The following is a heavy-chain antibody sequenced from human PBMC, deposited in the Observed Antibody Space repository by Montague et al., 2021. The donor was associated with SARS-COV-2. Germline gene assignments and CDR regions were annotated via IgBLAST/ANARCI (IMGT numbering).Heavy chain of an antibody. CDR2: IYYRGST. CDR3: AREDRCNCFDH. D-gene: IGHD3-22*01. CDR1: GGSISSSY. Sequence: SETLSLTCTVSGGSISSSYWSWFRQPPGKGLEWIGYIYYRGSTNYNPSLKTRVTISVDTSKNQFSLKLSSVTAADTAVYYCAREDRCNCFDHWGQGTLVIVSS. V-gene: IGHV4-59*01. J-gene: IGHJ5*02.